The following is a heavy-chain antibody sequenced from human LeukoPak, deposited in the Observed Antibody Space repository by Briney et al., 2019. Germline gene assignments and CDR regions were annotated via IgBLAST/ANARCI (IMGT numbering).Heavy chain of an antibody. J-gene: IGHJ5*02. V-gene: IGHV3-23*01. Sequence: PGRSLRLSCAASGFTFSSYAMSWVRQAPGKGREWVSAISGSGGSTYYADSVKGRFTISRDNSKNTLYLQMNSLRAEDTAVYYCTKGSQGSYSPNWFDPWGQGTLVTVSS. D-gene: IGHD1-26*01. CDR2: ISGSGGST. CDR1: GFTFSSYA. CDR3: TKGSQGSYSPNWFDP.